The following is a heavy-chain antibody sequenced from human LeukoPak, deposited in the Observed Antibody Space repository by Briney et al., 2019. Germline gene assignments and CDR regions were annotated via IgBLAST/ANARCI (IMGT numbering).Heavy chain of an antibody. J-gene: IGHJ4*02. V-gene: IGHV4-34*01. Sequence: SETLSLTCAVYGGSFSGYYWSWTRQPPGKGLEWIGEINHSGSTNYNPSLKSRVTISVDTSKNQFSLKLSSVTAADTAVYYCAAWELLRWGQGTLVTVSS. CDR3: AAWELLR. CDR2: INHSGST. D-gene: IGHD1-26*01. CDR1: GGSFSGYY.